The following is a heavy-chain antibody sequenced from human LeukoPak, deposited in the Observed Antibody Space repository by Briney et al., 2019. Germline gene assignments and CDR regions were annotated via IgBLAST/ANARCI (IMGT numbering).Heavy chain of an antibody. V-gene: IGHV3-48*02. CDR3: ARSTAGYFDY. CDR1: GFTFSRYG. D-gene: IGHD2-2*01. J-gene: IGHJ4*02. Sequence: GGSLRLSCAASGFTFSRYGMNWVRQAPGKGLEWVSYISSSSSTIYYADSVKGRFTISRDNAKNSLYLQMNSLRDEDTAVYYCARSTAGYFDYWGQGTLVTVSS. CDR2: ISSSSSTI.